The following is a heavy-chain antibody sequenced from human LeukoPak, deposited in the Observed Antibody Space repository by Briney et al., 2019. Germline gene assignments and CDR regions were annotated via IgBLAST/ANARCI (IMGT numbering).Heavy chain of an antibody. D-gene: IGHD5-12*01. J-gene: IGHJ6*03. CDR2: IIPIFGTA. Sequence: SVKVSCKASGGTFSSYAISWVRQAPGQGLEWMGGIIPIFGTANYAQKFQGRVTITADKSTSTAYMELSSLRSEDTAVYYCARRYSGYDNYYMDVWGKGTTVTVSS. CDR3: ARRYSGYDNYYMDV. CDR1: GGTFSSYA. V-gene: IGHV1-69*06.